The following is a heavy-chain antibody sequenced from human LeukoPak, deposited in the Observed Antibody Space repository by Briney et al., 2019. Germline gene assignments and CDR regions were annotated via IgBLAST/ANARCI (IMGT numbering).Heavy chain of an antibody. CDR1: GGSISPYY. CDR2: IYYSGST. V-gene: IGHV4-59*01. J-gene: IGHJ3*02. Sequence: SETLSLTCTVSGGSISPYYWSWIRQPPGKGLEWIGYIYYSGSTNYNPSLKSRVTISVDTSKNQFSLKLSSVTAADTAVYYCARGYAGAIDAFDIWGQGTMVTVSS. CDR3: ARGYAGAIDAFDI. D-gene: IGHD7-27*01.